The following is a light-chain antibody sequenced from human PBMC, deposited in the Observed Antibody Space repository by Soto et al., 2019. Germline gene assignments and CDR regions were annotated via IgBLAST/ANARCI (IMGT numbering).Light chain of an antibody. Sequence: EIVFTQSPGTLSLSPGEKATLSCRASESVSSTSLAWYQQKPGQAPRLLMYGVSSRATGIPDRFSGSGSGTDFTLTINRLEPEDFAVYFCQQYVNSVWTFGQGTKVDIK. CDR2: GVS. V-gene: IGKV3-20*01. CDR1: ESVSSTS. J-gene: IGKJ1*01. CDR3: QQYVNSVWT.